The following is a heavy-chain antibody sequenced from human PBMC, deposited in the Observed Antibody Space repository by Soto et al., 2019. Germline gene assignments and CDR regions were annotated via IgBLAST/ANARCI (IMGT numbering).Heavy chain of an antibody. V-gene: IGHV4-39*01. Sequence: QLPLQESGPGQVKPSETLSLTCTVSGDSISRSNSYWGWIRQSPGKGLEWIGSAYYSGRTFYNPSLKGRLTISVDASKNPFSLKLTSVTAADTAVYFCARHTQLDPPLYRGHGTLVSVSS. J-gene: IGHJ4*01. CDR1: GDSISRSNSY. D-gene: IGHD1-1*01. CDR3: ARHTQLDPPLY. CDR2: AYYSGRT.